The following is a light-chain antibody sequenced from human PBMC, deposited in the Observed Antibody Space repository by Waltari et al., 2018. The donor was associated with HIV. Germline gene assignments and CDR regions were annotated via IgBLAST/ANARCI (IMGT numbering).Light chain of an antibody. CDR3: QQRSNWPRT. J-gene: IGKJ1*01. CDR2: DAS. CDR1: QSVSSY. Sequence: EIVLPQSPATLSLSPGARATVSCRASQSVSSYLAWYQQKPGQAPRLLIYDASNRATGIPARFSGSGSGTDFTLTISSLEPEDFAVYYCQQRSNWPRTFGQGTKVEIK. V-gene: IGKV3-11*01.